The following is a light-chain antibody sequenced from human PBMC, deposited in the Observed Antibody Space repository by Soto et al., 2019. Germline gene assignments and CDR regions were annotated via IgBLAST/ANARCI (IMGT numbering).Light chain of an antibody. Sequence: DIQMTQSPSTLSASVGYRVTITCRASQDIAIYLAWYQQKPGEAPKLLIYAASTLYGGVPSRFSGSGSGTDFALTITSLQAEDFATYYCRQLRLYPSTFGGGTKVDIK. CDR1: QDIAIY. J-gene: IGKJ4*01. V-gene: IGKV1-9*01. CDR3: RQLRLYPST. CDR2: AAS.